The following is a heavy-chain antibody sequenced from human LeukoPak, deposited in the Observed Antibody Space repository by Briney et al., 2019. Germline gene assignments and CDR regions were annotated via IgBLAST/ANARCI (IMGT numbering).Heavy chain of an antibody. J-gene: IGHJ4*02. V-gene: IGHV4-4*07. D-gene: IGHD6-19*01. Sequence: SETLSLTCSVSGDSISNYHWSWIRQAAGKGLEWIDQSHSSGRTNYNPPLESRVTVSIDTPENQFSLTIRSVTAADTAIYYCARRDFTSGWSFNYWGQGILVTVS. CDR1: GDSISNYH. CDR3: ARRDFTSGWSFNY. CDR2: SHSSGRT.